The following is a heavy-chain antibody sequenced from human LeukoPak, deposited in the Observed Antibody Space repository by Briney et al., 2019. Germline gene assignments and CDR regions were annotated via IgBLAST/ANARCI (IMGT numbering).Heavy chain of an antibody. CDR2: IDHSGST. Sequence: SETRSLTCTVSGYSISSGYYWGWIRQPPGKGLEWTGSIDHSGSTYYNPSLKSRITISVDTSKNQFSLKLTSVTAADTAVYYCARDGEDILSNWFDPWGQGILVTVSS. CDR1: GYSISSGYY. J-gene: IGHJ5*02. V-gene: IGHV4-38-2*02. CDR3: ARDGEDILSNWFDP. D-gene: IGHD2/OR15-2a*01.